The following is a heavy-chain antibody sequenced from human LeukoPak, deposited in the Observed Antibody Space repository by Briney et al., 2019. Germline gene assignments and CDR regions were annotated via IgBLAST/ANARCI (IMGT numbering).Heavy chain of an antibody. CDR3: TTLSSSSGE. V-gene: IGHV1-8*01. J-gene: IGHJ4*02. CDR2: MNPNSGNT. Sequence: SVKVSCKASGYTFTSYDINWVRQATAQGLEWMGWMNPNSGNTGYAQKFQGTVTMTRNPSISTAYLELSSLRAGDTAVYDRTTLSSSSGEWGQGTLVTVSS. D-gene: IGHD6-13*01. CDR1: GYTFTSYD.